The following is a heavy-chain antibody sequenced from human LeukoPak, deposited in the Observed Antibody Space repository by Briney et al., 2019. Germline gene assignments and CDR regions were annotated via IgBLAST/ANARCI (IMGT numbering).Heavy chain of an antibody. CDR1: GGSISSSNW. Sequence: PSGTLSLTCAVSGGSISSSNWWSWVRQPPGQGLEWIGEIYHSGSTNYNPSLKSRVTISVDKSKNQFSLKLSSVTAADTAVYYCARVYSSGWSPRWFDPWGQGTLVTVSS. D-gene: IGHD6-19*01. V-gene: IGHV4-4*02. CDR3: ARVYSSGWSPRWFDP. J-gene: IGHJ5*02. CDR2: IYHSGST.